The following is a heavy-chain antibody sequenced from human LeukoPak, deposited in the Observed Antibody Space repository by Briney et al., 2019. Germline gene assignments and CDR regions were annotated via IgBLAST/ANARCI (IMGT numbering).Heavy chain of an antibody. V-gene: IGHV3-7*01. CDR1: GFTFSSHW. J-gene: IGHJ4*02. Sequence: GESLRLSCAASGFTFSSHWISWVRQAPGKVRGWVANIKQYGREKYYVDSVKGRFTISRDNAKNSLYLQMNSLRAEDTAVYYCARDGTIFGVVIILYWGQGTLVTVSS. D-gene: IGHD3-3*01. CDR2: IKQYGREK. CDR3: ARDGTIFGVVIILY.